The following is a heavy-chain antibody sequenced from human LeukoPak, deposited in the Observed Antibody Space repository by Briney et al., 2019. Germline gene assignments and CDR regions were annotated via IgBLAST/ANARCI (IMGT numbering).Heavy chain of an antibody. J-gene: IGHJ6*03. CDR1: GFTFSSYG. D-gene: IGHD3-9*01. V-gene: IGHV3-30*03. CDR3: AREARYYDILTGYLSDYYYYYYMDV. Sequence: PGGSLRLSCAASGFTFSSYGMHWVCQAPGKGLEWVAVISFDGSSKDYAQSVKGRFTISRDNSKNTLYLQMNSLRAEDTAVYYCAREARYYDILTGYLSDYYYYYYMDVWGKGTTVTISS. CDR2: ISFDGSSK.